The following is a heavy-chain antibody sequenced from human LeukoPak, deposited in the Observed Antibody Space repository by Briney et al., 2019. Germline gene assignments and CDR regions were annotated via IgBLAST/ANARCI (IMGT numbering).Heavy chain of an antibody. Sequence: SETLSLTCAVYGGSFSGYYWSWIRQPPGKGLEWIGEINHSGSTNYNPSLKSRVTISVDTSKNQFSLKLSSVTAADTAVYYCARGWYNWNHFDYWGQGTLVTVSS. CDR3: ARGWYNWNHFDY. CDR2: INHSGST. CDR1: GGSFSGYY. V-gene: IGHV4-34*01. D-gene: IGHD1-20*01. J-gene: IGHJ4*02.